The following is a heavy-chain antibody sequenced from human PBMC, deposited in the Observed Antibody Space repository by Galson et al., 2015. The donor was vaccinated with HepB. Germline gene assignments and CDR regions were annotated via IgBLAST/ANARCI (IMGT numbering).Heavy chain of an antibody. CDR2: ISHGGST. D-gene: IGHD1-1*01. Sequence: TLSLTCAVSGGSINGGGSSWSWTRQPVGKGLEWIGYISHGGSTSYNPSLWSRVTISVDRSKNQLSPKLSSMTAADTAVYYCARRFTNWDAFDIWGQGTMVTVS. CDR3: ARRFTNWDAFDI. CDR1: GGSINGGGSS. J-gene: IGHJ3*02. V-gene: IGHV4-30-2*01.